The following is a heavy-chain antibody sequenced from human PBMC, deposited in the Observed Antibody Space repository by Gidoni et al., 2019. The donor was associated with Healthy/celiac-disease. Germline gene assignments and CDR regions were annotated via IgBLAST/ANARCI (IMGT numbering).Heavy chain of an antibody. V-gene: IGHV1-3*01. J-gene: IGHJ6*03. D-gene: IGHD2-21*01. Sequence: QVQLVQSGAEVKKPGASVKVSCQAAGYTFTSYAMHWVRQAPGQRLEWMGWINAGNGNTKYSQKFQGRVTITRDTSASTAYMELSSLRSEDTAVYYCARPRIGPYYYYMDVWGKGTTVTVSS. CDR1: GYTFTSYA. CDR2: INAGNGNT. CDR3: ARPRIGPYYYYMDV.